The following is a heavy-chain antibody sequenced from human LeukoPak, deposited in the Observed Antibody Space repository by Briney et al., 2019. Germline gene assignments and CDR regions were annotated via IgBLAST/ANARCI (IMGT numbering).Heavy chain of an antibody. CDR3: ARDGYLVYYYYMDV. J-gene: IGHJ6*03. V-gene: IGHV3-30*04. D-gene: IGHD6-13*01. Sequence: GGSLRLSCAASGFTFSTYAMHWVRQAPGKGLEWVAVISYDGSNKYYADSVKGRFTISRDNSKNTLYLQMNSLRAEDAAVYYCARDGYLVYYYYMDVWGKGTTVTVSS. CDR1: GFTFSTYA. CDR2: ISYDGSNK.